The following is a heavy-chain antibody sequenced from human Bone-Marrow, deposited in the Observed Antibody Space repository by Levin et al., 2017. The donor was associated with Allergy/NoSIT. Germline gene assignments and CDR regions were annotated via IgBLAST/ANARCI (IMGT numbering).Heavy chain of an antibody. V-gene: IGHV3-48*02. CDR1: GFTLSSYS. CDR2: ISSSSSTI. CDR3: ARDQDYHDTSGYYWGAFDI. Sequence: GGSLRLSCAASGFTLSSYSMNWVRQAPGKGLEWVSYISSSSSTIYYADSVKGRFTISRDNAKNSLYLQMNSLRDEDTAVYYCARDQDYHDTSGYYWGAFDIWGQGTMVTVSS. D-gene: IGHD3-22*01. J-gene: IGHJ3*02.